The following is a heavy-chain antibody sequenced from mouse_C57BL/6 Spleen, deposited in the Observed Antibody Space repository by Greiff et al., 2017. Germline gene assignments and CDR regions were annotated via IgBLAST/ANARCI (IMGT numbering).Heavy chain of an antibody. V-gene: IGHV5-16*01. J-gene: IGHJ1*03. CDR2: INYDGSST. CDR3: ARADISTTGYFDV. D-gene: IGHD1-1*01. CDR1: GFTFSDYY. Sequence: EVQGVASEGGLVQPGSSMKLSCTASGFTFSDYYMAWVRQVPEKGLEWVANINYDGSSTYYLDSLKSRFIISRDNAKNILYLQMSSLKSEDTATYYCARADISTTGYFDVWGTGTTVTVSS.